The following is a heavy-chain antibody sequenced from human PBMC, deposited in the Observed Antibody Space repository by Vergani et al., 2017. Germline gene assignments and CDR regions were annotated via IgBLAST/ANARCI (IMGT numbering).Heavy chain of an antibody. Sequence: EVQLLESGGGLVQPGGSLRLSCAASGFTFSSYAMSWVRQAPGKGLEWVSTISGSGTTYYADSVKGRFTISRDNSKNTLYLQMNSLRAEDTAVYYCAKAPGYCSTTSCYSWGYVDLWGRGTLVTVSA. D-gene: IGHD2-2*03. CDR3: AKAPGYCSTTSCYSWGYVDL. V-gene: IGHV3-23*01. CDR1: GFTFSSYA. CDR2: ISGSGTT. J-gene: IGHJ2*01.